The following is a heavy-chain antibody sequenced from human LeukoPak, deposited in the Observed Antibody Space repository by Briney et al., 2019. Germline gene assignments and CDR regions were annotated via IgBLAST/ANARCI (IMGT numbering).Heavy chain of an antibody. CDR1: GFTFSDYY. CDR3: ARDIITIFGVAAYYYGMDV. CDR2: ISSSDSTI. Sequence: GSLRLSCAASGFTFSDYYMSWIRQAPGKGLEWVSYISSSDSTIYYADSVKGRFTISRDNAKNSLYLQMNSLRAEDTAVYYCARDIITIFGVAAYYYGMDVWGQGTTVTVSS. V-gene: IGHV3-11*01. D-gene: IGHD3-3*01. J-gene: IGHJ6*02.